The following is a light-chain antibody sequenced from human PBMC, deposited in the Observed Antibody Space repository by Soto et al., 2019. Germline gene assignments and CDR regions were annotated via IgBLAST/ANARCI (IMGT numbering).Light chain of an antibody. Sequence: EIQMNQSPSPLAASVGDRGSMTFRASQSIRNYLNCYQQKPGEAPKLLIYAASRLQSGVPSSFSGSGSGTDFTLTIYSLQPEDIATYYCQQSYSTPRFGGGTKVDIK. CDR1: QSIRNY. CDR3: QQSYSTPR. J-gene: IGKJ4*01. V-gene: IGKV1-39*01. CDR2: AAS.